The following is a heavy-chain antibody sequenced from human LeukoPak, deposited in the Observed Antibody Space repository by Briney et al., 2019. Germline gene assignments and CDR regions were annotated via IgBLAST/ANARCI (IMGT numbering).Heavy chain of an antibody. J-gene: IGHJ4*02. D-gene: IGHD3-10*01. V-gene: IGHV3-53*01. CDR1: GFSVSAHY. CDR2: IYTTGIT. CDR3: AKRFGSGNSHFDS. Sequence: PGGSLRLSCTASGFSVSAHYMSWVRLAPGKGLEWVSMIYTTGITDYADSVRGRFTISRDNSENTLYLRMDSLRVDDTAVYYCAKRFGSGNSHFDSWGQGTLVTVSS.